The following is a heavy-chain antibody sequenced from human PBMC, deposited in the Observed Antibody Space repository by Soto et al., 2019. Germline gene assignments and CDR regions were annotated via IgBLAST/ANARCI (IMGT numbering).Heavy chain of an antibody. V-gene: IGHV4-34*01. CDR3: ATVHLYMTTVHYSYGLDV. CDR2: IDHSGST. J-gene: IGHJ6*02. D-gene: IGHD1-1*01. Sequence: QPLSVTCPGYGESFSEYCWSGIRQPPDKGLEWIGEIDHSGSTNYTPSLRSRVTMSIDTSKNQFSLKLRYVTAADAVIYYSATVHLYMTTVHYSYGLDVWAQGATVTESS. CDR1: GESFSEYC.